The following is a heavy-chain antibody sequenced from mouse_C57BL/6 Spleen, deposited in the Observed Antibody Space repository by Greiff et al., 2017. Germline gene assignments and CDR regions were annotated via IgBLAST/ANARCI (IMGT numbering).Heavy chain of an antibody. Sequence: QVQLQQSGAELAKPGASVKLSCKASGYTFTSYWMHWVKQRPGQGLEWIGYINPSSGYTKYNQKFKDKATLTADKSSSTAYMQLSSLTYEDSAVYYCAIFPITTVVAFDYWGQGTTLTVSS. J-gene: IGHJ2*01. CDR3: AIFPITTVVAFDY. V-gene: IGHV1-7*01. D-gene: IGHD1-1*01. CDR2: INPSSGYT. CDR1: GYTFTSYW.